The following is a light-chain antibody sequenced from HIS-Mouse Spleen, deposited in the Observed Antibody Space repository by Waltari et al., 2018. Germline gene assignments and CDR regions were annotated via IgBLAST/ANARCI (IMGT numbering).Light chain of an antibody. CDR1: SSDVGGYNY. CDR2: DVS. Sequence: QSALTQPRSVSGSPGQSVTISCTGTSSDVGGYNYVSLYQQHPGKAPKLMIYDVSKRPSGVPDRFSGSKSGNTASLTISGLQAEDEADYYCCSYAGSYVFGTGTKVTVL. V-gene: IGLV2-11*01. CDR3: CSYAGSYV. J-gene: IGLJ1*01.